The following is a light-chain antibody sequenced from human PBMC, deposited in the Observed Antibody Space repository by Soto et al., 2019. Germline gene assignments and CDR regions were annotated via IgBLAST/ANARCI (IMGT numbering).Light chain of an antibody. V-gene: IGLV1-40*01. CDR2: GNS. CDR1: NSNIGAGYA. CDR3: QSYDSSLSGWM. J-gene: IGLJ3*02. Sequence: QSVLTQPPSVSGAPGQRVTISCTGGNSNIGAGYAVHWYQQLPGTAPKLLIYGNSNRPSGVPDRFSGSKSGTSASLAITGLQAEDEADYYCQSYDSSLSGWMFGGGTKLTVL.